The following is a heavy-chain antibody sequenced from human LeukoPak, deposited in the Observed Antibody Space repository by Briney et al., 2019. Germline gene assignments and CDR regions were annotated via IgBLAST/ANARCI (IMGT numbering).Heavy chain of an antibody. CDR3: AKFGSDSDY. J-gene: IGHJ4*02. Sequence: GGSLRLSCAASGFTFSSYGMHWVRQAPGKGLEWVAVIWYDGSNKYYADSVKGRFTISRDNAKNSLYLQMNSLRAEDTALYYCAKFGSDSDYWGQGTLVTVSS. D-gene: IGHD1-14*01. V-gene: IGHV3-33*03. CDR1: GFTFSSYG. CDR2: IWYDGSNK.